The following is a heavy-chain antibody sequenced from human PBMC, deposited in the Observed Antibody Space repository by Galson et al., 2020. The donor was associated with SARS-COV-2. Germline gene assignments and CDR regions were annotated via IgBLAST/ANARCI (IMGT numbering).Heavy chain of an antibody. D-gene: IGHD6-13*01. CDR2: ISWNSGSI. V-gene: IGHV3-9*01. CDR1: GFTFDDYA. J-gene: IGHJ6*02. Sequence: GGSLRLSCAASGFTFDDYAMHWVRQAPGKGLEWVSGISWNSGSIGYADSVKGRFTISRDNAKNSLYLQMNSLRAEDTALYYCATAAGTRYYYGMDVWGQGTTVTVSS. CDR3: ATAAGTRYYYGMDV.